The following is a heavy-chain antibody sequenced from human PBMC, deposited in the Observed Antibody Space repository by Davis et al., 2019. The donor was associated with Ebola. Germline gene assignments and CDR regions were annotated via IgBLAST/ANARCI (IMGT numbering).Heavy chain of an antibody. V-gene: IGHV3-64D*08. Sequence: GESLKISCAASGFTFSSYAMHWVRQAPGKGLEYVSAISSNGGSTYYADSVKGRFTISRDNSKNTLYLQMSSLRAEDTAVYYCVKDRYYDFWSGYTYYFDYWGQGTLVTVSS. CDR2: ISSNGGST. CDR3: VKDRYYDFWSGYTYYFDY. CDR1: GFTFSSYA. D-gene: IGHD3-3*01. J-gene: IGHJ4*02.